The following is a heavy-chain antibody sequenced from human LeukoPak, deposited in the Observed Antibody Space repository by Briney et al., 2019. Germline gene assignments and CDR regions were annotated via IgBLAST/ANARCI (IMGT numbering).Heavy chain of an antibody. J-gene: IGHJ6*03. Sequence: SVKVSCKASGGTFSSYAISWVRQAPGQGLEWMGGIIPIFGTANYAQKFQGRVTITADESTSTAYMELSSLRSEDTAVYYCARDGRSSSWARFRYYYYMDVWGKGTTVTISS. D-gene: IGHD6-13*01. CDR1: GGTFSSYA. CDR3: ARDGRSSSWARFRYYYYMDV. V-gene: IGHV1-69*01. CDR2: IIPIFGTA.